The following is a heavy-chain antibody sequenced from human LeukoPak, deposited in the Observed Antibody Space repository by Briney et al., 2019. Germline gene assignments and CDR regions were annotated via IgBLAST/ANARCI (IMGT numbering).Heavy chain of an antibody. CDR1: GGTFSSYA. V-gene: IGHV1-69*13. CDR3: ARDWVYDSSGYYGY. J-gene: IGHJ4*02. CDR2: IIPIFGTA. Sequence: SVNVSCKASGGTFSSYAISWVRQAPGQGLEWMGGIIPIFGTANYAQKFQGRVTITADESTSTAYMELSSPRSEDTAVYYCARDWVYDSSGYYGYWGQGTLVTVSS. D-gene: IGHD3-22*01.